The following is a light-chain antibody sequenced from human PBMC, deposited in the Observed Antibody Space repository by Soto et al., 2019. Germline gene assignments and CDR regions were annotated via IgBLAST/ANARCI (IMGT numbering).Light chain of an antibody. Sequence: ESVLTQSPGTLSLSRGERATLSCRASQSVGSSYLAWYQQKPGQAPRLLIFGASSRAAGIPDRFSGSGSGTDFTLTSSRLEPEDFAVYYCQQDGGSPGTFGQGTKVEIK. CDR3: QQDGGSPGT. J-gene: IGKJ1*01. CDR1: QSVGSSY. V-gene: IGKV3-20*01. CDR2: GAS.